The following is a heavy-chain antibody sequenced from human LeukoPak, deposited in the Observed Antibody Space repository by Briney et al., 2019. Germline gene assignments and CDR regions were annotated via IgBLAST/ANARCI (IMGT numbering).Heavy chain of an antibody. D-gene: IGHD3-22*01. CDR2: MNPNSGNT. CDR1: GYTFTGYD. CDR3: ARGVHYYDSSGYTILFDY. J-gene: IGHJ4*02. Sequence: ASVKVSCKTSGYTFTGYDINWVRQATGQGLEWMGWMNPNSGNTGYAQKFQGRVTMTRNTSISTAYMELSSLRSEDTAVYYCARGVHYYDSSGYTILFDYWGQGTLVTVSS. V-gene: IGHV1-8*01.